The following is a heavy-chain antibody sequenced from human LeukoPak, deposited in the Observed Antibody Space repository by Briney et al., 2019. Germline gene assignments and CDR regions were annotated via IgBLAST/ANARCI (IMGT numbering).Heavy chain of an antibody. V-gene: IGHV1-8*03. CDR1: GSPFPSYD. CDR2: MNPNRGNT. D-gene: IGHD3-10*01. J-gene: IGHJ6*03. Sequence: ASVQVSCQASGSPFPSYDINWVRQATGQGLEWMGWMNPNRGNTGYAQEFQGRVTITRNTSISTAYMELSSLRSEDTAVYYCARAVSGSSRYYYYYYMDVWGKGTTVAVSS. CDR3: ARAVSGSSRYYYYYYMDV.